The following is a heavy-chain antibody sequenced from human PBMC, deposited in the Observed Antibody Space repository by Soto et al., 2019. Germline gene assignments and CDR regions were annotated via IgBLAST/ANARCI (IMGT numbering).Heavy chain of an antibody. CDR3: AKDVAGYSSPIAFDY. D-gene: IGHD6-13*01. CDR2: ISGSGGST. CDR1: GFTFSSYA. Sequence: HPGGSLRLSCAASGFTFSSYAMSWVRQAPGKGLEWVSAISGSGGSTYYADSVKGRFTISRDNSKNTLYLQMNSLRAEDTAVYYCAKDVAGYSSPIAFDYWGQGTLVTVSS. J-gene: IGHJ4*02. V-gene: IGHV3-23*01.